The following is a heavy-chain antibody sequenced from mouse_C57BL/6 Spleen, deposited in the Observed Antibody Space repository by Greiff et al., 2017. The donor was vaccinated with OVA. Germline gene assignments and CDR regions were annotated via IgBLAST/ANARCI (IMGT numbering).Heavy chain of an antibody. CDR2: IYPGSGNT. Sequence: VQLQQSGAELVRPGASVKLSCKASGYTFTDYYINWVKQRPGQGLEWIARIYPGSGNTYYNEKFKGKATLTAEKSSSTAYMQLSSLTSEDSAVYFCARAWTRTGSYYFDYWGQGTTLTVSS. J-gene: IGHJ2*01. V-gene: IGHV1-76*01. CDR3: ARAWTRTGSYYFDY. D-gene: IGHD4-1*01. CDR1: GYTFTDYY.